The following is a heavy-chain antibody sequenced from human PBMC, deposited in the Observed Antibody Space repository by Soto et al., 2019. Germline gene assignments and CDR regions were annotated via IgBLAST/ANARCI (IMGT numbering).Heavy chain of an antibody. Sequence: GGSLRLSCTASVFTFGDYAMSWVRQAPGKGLEWVGFIRSKAYGGTTEYAASVKGRFTISRDDSKSIAYLQMNSVKNEDSAVYYCTRVTISSLYAFDIWGQGTMVTVSS. D-gene: IGHD6-13*01. CDR2: IRSKAYGGTT. J-gene: IGHJ3*02. CDR1: VFTFGDYA. V-gene: IGHV3-49*04. CDR3: TRVTISSLYAFDI.